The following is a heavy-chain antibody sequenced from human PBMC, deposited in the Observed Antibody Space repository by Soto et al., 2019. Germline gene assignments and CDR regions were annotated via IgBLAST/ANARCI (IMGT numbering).Heavy chain of an antibody. CDR3: ARVHGSGSFSGYYYYYMDV. CDR2: TYYRSKWYN. Sequence: SQTLSLTCAISGDSVSSNSAAWNWIRQSPSRGLEWLGRTYYRSKWYNDYAVSVKSRITINPDTSKNQFSLQLNSVTPEDTAVYYCARVHGSGSFSGYYYYYMDVWGKGTTVTVSS. D-gene: IGHD3-10*01. CDR1: GDSVSSNSAA. J-gene: IGHJ6*03. V-gene: IGHV6-1*01.